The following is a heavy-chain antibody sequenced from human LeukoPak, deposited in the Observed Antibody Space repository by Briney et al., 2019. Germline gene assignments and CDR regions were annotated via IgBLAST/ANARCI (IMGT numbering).Heavy chain of an antibody. V-gene: IGHV4-4*07. CDR2: IYTSGST. J-gene: IGHJ5*02. Sequence: SETLSLTCTVSGGSISSYYWSWIRQPAGKGLEWIGRIYTSGSTNYNPSLKSRVTMSVDTSKNQFSLKLSSVTAADTAVYYCARDLNGHSGYVNGWFDPWGQGTLVTVSS. D-gene: IGHD5-12*01. CDR1: GGSISSYY. CDR3: ARDLNGHSGYVNGWFDP.